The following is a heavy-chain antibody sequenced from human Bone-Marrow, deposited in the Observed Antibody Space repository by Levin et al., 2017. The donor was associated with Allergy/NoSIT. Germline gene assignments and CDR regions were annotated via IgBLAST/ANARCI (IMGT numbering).Heavy chain of an antibody. CDR3: AKDKGTSGLYNHFDY. J-gene: IGHJ4*02. V-gene: IGHV3-9*01. CDR1: GFPFDDYA. Sequence: LSLTCAASGFPFDDYAMHWVRQAPGKGLEWVSGISWNSGTITYGDSVKGRFTISRDNAKSSLYLQMNSLRPEDTAFYYCAKDKGTSGLYNHFDYWGRGILVTVSS. D-gene: IGHD2-8*01. CDR2: ISWNSGTI.